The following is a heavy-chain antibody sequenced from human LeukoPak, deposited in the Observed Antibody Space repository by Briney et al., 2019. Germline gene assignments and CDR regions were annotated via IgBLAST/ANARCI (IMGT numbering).Heavy chain of an antibody. CDR3: ATVIGQSSSPPSDWFDP. D-gene: IGHD2-2*01. J-gene: IGHJ5*02. V-gene: IGHV1-24*01. Sequence: ASVKVSCKVSGYTLTELSMDWVRQAPGKGLEWMGGFDPEDGETIYAQKFQGRVTMTEDTSTDTAYMELSSLRSEDTAVYYCATVIGQSSSPPSDWFDPWGQGTLVTVSS. CDR2: FDPEDGET. CDR1: GYTLTELS.